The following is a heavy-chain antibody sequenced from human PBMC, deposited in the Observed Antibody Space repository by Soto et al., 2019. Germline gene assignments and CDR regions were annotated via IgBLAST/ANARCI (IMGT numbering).Heavy chain of an antibody. J-gene: IGHJ6*02. CDR2: VKSKTDGETT. V-gene: IGHV3-15*07. Sequence: GGSLRLSCAASGFIFSNAWINWVRQAPGKGLEWVGRVKSKTDGETTDFAAPVKGRFAISRDDSKNTAYLEMNSLKTEDTAIYYCTRGLDGSGSRPNYYYYYGMDVWGQGTTVTVSS. CDR3: TRGLDGSGSRPNYYYYYGMDV. CDR1: GFIFSNAW. D-gene: IGHD3-10*01.